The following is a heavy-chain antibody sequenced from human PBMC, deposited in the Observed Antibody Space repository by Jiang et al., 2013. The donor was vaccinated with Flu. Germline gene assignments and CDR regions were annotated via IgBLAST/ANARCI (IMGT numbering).Heavy chain of an antibody. CDR2: IKQDGSEK. CDR1: GFTFSSYW. V-gene: IGHV3-7*03. D-gene: IGHD6-6*01. Sequence: ESGGGLVQPGGSLRLSCAASGFTFSSYWMSWVRQAPGKGLEWVANIKQDGSEKYYVDSVKGRFTISRDNAKNSLYLQMNSLRAEDTTVYYCARPGPALDASIAARSEGFDYWGQGTLVTVSS. J-gene: IGHJ4*02. CDR3: ARPGPALDASIAARSEGFDY.